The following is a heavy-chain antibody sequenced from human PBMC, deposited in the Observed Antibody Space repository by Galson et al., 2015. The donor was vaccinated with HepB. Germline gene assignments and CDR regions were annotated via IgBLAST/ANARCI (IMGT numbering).Heavy chain of an antibody. V-gene: IGHV3-53*01. Sequence: SLRLSCAASGFTVSSNYMSWVRQAPGKGLEWVSVIYSGDNTYYADSVKGRFTVSRDNSKNTLYLQMNSLRAEDTAVYYCARVPNDYGDYWGQGILVSVSS. CDR2: IYSGDNT. CDR1: GFTVSSNY. J-gene: IGHJ4*02. CDR3: ARVPNDYGDY.